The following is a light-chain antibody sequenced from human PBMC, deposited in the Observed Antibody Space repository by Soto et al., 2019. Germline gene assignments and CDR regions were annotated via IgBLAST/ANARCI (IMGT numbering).Light chain of an antibody. Sequence: QSALTQPASVSGSPGQSITISCTGTSSDVGSYNLVSWYQQHPGKAPKLMIYEVSNRPSGVSNRFSGSKSGNTASLTISGLQAEDEADYYCSSYTGSSTLVFGTGTKLTVL. CDR1: SSDVGSYNL. CDR3: SSYTGSSTLV. CDR2: EVS. V-gene: IGLV2-14*02. J-gene: IGLJ1*01.